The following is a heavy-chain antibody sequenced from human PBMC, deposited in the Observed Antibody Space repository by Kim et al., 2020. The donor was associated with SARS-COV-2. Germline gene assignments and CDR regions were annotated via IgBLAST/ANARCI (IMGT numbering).Heavy chain of an antibody. CDR1: GGIFSSYA. CDR2: IIPILGIA. Sequence: SVKVSCKASGGIFSSYAISWVRQAPGQGLEWMGRIIPILGIANYAQKFQGRVTITADKSTSTAYMELSSLRSEDTAVYYCARGAVVVTAILFDYWGQGTLVTVSS. J-gene: IGHJ4*02. D-gene: IGHD2-21*02. V-gene: IGHV1-69*04. CDR3: ARGAVVVTAILFDY.